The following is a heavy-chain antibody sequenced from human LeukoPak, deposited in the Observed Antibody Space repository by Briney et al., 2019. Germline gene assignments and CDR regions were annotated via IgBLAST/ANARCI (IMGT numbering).Heavy chain of an antibody. Sequence: ASVKVSCKASGYTFTSYDINWVRQATGQGLEWMGWMNPNSGNTGYAQKFQGRVTMTRNTSISTAYMELSSLRSEDTAVYYCARGGGLYCSSTSCYDVGVDYWGQGTLVTVSS. D-gene: IGHD2-2*01. V-gene: IGHV1-8*01. CDR3: ARGGGLYCSSTSCYDVGVDY. J-gene: IGHJ4*02. CDR2: MNPNSGNT. CDR1: GYTFTSYD.